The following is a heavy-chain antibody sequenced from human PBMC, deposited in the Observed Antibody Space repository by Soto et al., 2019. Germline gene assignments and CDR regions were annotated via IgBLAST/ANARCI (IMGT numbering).Heavy chain of an antibody. CDR3: GRHGAVNIGARVSGRDFYYYGMDF. J-gene: IGHJ6*02. Sequence: GESLKISCKGSGYNFNSYWIGWVRQVPGKGLEWMGIIYPGDSNTKYSPSFRGQVTISADKSISTASLQWSSLKASDSAMYFCGRHGAVNIGARVSGRDFYYYGMDFWGQRTAVTVSS. CDR1: GYNFNSYW. D-gene: IGHD6-19*01. CDR2: IYPGDSNT. V-gene: IGHV5-51*01.